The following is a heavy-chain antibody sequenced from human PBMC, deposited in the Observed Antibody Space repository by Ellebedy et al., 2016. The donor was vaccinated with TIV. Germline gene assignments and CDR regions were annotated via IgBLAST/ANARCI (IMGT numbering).Heavy chain of an antibody. CDR3: ARNPPTYNWVDS. J-gene: IGHJ5*01. V-gene: IGHV4-39*01. CDR2: IYYSGDT. CDR1: GGSLSRSSYY. Sequence: PSETLSLTCTVSGGSLSRSSYYWGWFRQPPGKGLEWIGNIYYSGDTDYNPSLKSRCTISVDTSKNQFSLKVRSVTAADTAVYYCARNPPTYNWVDSWGQGTLVTVSS.